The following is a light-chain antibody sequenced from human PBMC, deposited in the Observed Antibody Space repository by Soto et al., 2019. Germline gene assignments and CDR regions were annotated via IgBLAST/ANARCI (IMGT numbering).Light chain of an antibody. Sequence: DIQMTQSPSTLSASVGDRVTITCRASQNIRTWLAWYQQKPGKAPKLLIYEASNLASGVPSRFSGSGSRTEFTLTISSLQPDDFATYYCLQYDTYSTFGGGTRWIS. CDR2: EAS. CDR1: QNIRTW. J-gene: IGKJ4*01. V-gene: IGKV1-5*03. CDR3: LQYDTYST.